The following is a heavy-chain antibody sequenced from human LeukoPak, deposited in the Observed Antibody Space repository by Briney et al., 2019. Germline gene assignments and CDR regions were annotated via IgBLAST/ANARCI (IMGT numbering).Heavy chain of an antibody. CDR3: ARLPTYYYGSGSYLGYYGMDV. Sequence: RGESLKISCKGSGYSFTSYWIGWVRQMPGKGLEWMGIIYPGDSDTRYSPSFQGQVTISADKSISTAYLQWSSLKASDTAMYYCARLPTYYYGSGSYLGYYGMDVWGQGTTVTVSS. CDR1: GYSFTSYW. CDR2: IYPGDSDT. J-gene: IGHJ6*02. D-gene: IGHD3-10*01. V-gene: IGHV5-51*01.